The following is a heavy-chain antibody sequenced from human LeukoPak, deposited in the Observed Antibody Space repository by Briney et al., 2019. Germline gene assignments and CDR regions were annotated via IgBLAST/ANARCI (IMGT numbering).Heavy chain of an antibody. CDR3: ARDVDSSVFDY. D-gene: IGHD3-22*01. V-gene: IGHV4-61*01. J-gene: IGHJ4*02. CDR2: IYYSGTT. CDR1: GYSISSGYY. Sequence: SETLSLTCTVSGYSISSGYYWGWIRQPPGKGLEWIGYIYYSGTTNYNPSLKSRVSMSVDTSKNQFSLKLSSVTAADTAVYYCARDVDSSVFDYWGQGTLVTVSS.